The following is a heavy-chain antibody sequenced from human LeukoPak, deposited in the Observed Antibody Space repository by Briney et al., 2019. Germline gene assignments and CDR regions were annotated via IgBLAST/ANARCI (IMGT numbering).Heavy chain of an antibody. J-gene: IGHJ6*03. D-gene: IGHD7-27*01. CDR1: GFTFSTYW. Sequence: GGSLRLSCAASGFTFSTYWMHWVRQVPGKGLVWVSRISRDGSNTIYADSVKGRFTISRDNANNSLSLQMNSLRGDDAAVYYCARECDLPGAYHMDVWGKGTTVTVSS. V-gene: IGHV3-74*01. CDR2: ISRDGSNT. CDR3: ARECDLPGAYHMDV.